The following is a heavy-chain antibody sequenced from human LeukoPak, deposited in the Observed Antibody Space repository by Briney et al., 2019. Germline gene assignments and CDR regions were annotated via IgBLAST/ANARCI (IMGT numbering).Heavy chain of an antibody. Sequence: GGSLRLSCAASGFTFSSYSMNWVRQAPGKGLEWVANIKQDGSEKYYVDSVKGRFTISRDNAKNSLYLQMNSLRAEDTAVYYCATPRGGAFDIWGQGTMVTVSS. CDR1: GFTFSSYS. V-gene: IGHV3-7*03. J-gene: IGHJ3*02. D-gene: IGHD2-15*01. CDR3: ATPRGGAFDI. CDR2: IKQDGSEK.